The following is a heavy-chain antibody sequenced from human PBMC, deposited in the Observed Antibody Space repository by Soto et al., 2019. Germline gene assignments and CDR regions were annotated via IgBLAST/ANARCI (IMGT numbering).Heavy chain of an antibody. J-gene: IGHJ4*02. CDR3: ARDSSNYYDSSGYPYYFDY. D-gene: IGHD3-22*01. Sequence: QVQLVQSGAEVKKPGSSVKVSCKASGGTFSSYAISWVRQAPGQGLEWMGGIIPIFGTANYAQKFQGRVTITADESTSTAYMELSCLRSEDTAVHYCARDSSNYYDSSGYPYYFDYWGQGTLVTVSS. CDR2: IIPIFGTA. V-gene: IGHV1-69*01. CDR1: GGTFSSYA.